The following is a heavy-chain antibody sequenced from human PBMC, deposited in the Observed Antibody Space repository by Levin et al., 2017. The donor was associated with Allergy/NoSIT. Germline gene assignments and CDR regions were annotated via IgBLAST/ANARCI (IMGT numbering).Heavy chain of an antibody. J-gene: IGHJ4*02. D-gene: IGHD2-8*01. V-gene: IGHV4-59*01. CDR2: IYYNVNT. CDR3: ARVGNNGWYFDY. CDR1: GGSIPSYY. Sequence: GSLRLSCTVSGGSIPSYYWSWVRQPPGKGLVWIGYIYYNVNTNYNPSLKSRVTISVDTSKNQFSLKLTSVTAADTAVYYCARVGNNGWYFDYWGQGSLDTVSS.